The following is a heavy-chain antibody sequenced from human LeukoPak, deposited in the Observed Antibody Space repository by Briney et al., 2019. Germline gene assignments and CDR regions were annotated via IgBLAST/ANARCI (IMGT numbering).Heavy chain of an antibody. CDR2: ISSNGDNT. D-gene: IGHD2/OR15-2a*01. V-gene: IGHV3-64*04. CDR1: GFPFNTYA. J-gene: IGHJ6*02. CDR3: ARDNKYYSGMDV. Sequence: GGSLRLSCSASGFPFNTYALHWVRQAPGKGLEYVAGISSNGDNTDFADSVKGRFTISRDNAKNSLYLQMNSLRAEDTAVYYCARDNKYYSGMDVWGQGTTVTVSS.